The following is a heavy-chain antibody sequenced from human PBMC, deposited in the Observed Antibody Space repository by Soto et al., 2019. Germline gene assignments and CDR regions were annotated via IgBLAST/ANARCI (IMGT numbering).Heavy chain of an antibody. J-gene: IGHJ4*02. CDR1: GFTFSSYW. Sequence: EVQLVESGGGLVQPGGSLRLSCAASGFTFSSYWMSWVRQAPGKGLEWVANIKQDGSEKYYVDSVKGRFTISRDNAKNSLYLQMNSLRAEDTAVYYCAREQLRSGWPPRYYFDYWGQGTLVTVSS. CDR2: IKQDGSEK. D-gene: IGHD6-19*01. V-gene: IGHV3-7*01. CDR3: AREQLRSGWPPRYYFDY.